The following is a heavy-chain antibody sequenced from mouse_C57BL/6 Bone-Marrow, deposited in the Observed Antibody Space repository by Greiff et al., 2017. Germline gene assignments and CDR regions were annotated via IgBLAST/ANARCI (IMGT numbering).Heavy chain of an antibody. CDR2: IYPRDGST. D-gene: IGHD1-1*01. CDR3: ARSEFITTVDWYFDV. CDR1: GYTFTSYD. Sequence: QVQLKESGPELVKPGASVKLSCKASGYTFTSYDINWVKQRPGQGLAWIGWIYPRDGSTKYNEQFKGKATLTVDTSSSTAYMELHSLTSEDSAVYFCARSEFITTVDWYFDVWGTGTTVTVSS. V-gene: IGHV1-85*01. J-gene: IGHJ1*03.